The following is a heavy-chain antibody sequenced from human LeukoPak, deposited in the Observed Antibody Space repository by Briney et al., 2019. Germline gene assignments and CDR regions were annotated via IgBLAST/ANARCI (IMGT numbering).Heavy chain of an antibody. J-gene: IGHJ5*02. V-gene: IGHV3-30-3*01. CDR2: ISYDGSNK. CDR1: GFTFSSYA. Sequence: PGRSLRLSCAASGFTFSSYAMHWVRQAPGKALECVAVISYDGSNKYYADSVKGRFTISRDNSKNTLYLQMNSLRAEDTAVYYCARESYGSGSYGWFDPWGQGTLVTVSS. CDR3: ARESYGSGSYGWFDP. D-gene: IGHD3-10*01.